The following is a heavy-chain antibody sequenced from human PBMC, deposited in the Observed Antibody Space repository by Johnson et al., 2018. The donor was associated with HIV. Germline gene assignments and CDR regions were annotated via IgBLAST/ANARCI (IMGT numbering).Heavy chain of an antibody. D-gene: IGHD5-18*01. J-gene: IGHJ3*02. CDR2: INWNAGST. Sequence: EVQLVESGGGVVRPGGSLRLSCAASGFTFDDYGMSWVRQPPGKGLEWVSGINWNAGSTGYADLVQGRLTISRDNAKNSLNLQMNSLSAEDTALYYCARLPSGYNRDTFNIWGQGTMVTVSS. CDR1: GFTFDDYG. CDR3: ARLPSGYNRDTFNI. V-gene: IGHV3-20*04.